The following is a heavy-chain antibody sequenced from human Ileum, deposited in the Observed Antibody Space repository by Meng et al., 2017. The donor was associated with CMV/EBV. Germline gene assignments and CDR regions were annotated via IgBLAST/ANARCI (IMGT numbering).Heavy chain of an antibody. Sequence: SLKISCGTSGFTFGSHAIHWVRQAPGKGLEWVAVISHDGTNNYYTDSVKGRFTISRDNSKNTVYLQMNSLRAEDTAVYFCARDPNSWYNYFDSWGQGALVTVSS. D-gene: IGHD6-13*01. CDR1: GFTFGSHA. CDR3: ARDPNSWYNYFDS. J-gene: IGHJ4*02. CDR2: ISHDGTNN. V-gene: IGHV3-30*04.